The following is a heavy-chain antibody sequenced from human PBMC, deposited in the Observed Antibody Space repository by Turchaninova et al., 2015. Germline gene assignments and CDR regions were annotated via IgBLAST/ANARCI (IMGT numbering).Heavy chain of an antibody. CDR3: ARFSFPINPLDY. Sequence: QVPLVQSGAEGKKPGASVRVPCKASGYTFTGYYIHGVRQAPGQGLEWMGRINPNSGGTNYAQKFQGRVTMTRDTSISTAYMELSRLGSDDTAVYYCARFSFPINPLDYWGLGTLVTVSS. V-gene: IGHV1-2*06. J-gene: IGHJ4*02. CDR1: GYTFTGYY. CDR2: INPNSGGT. D-gene: IGHD2/OR15-2a*01.